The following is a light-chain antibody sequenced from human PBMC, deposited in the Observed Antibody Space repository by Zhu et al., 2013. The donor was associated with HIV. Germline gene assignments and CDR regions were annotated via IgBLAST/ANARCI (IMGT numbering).Light chain of an antibody. CDR1: QDISNY. J-gene: IGKJ1*01. CDR3: QQYNPDPPWT. Sequence: DIQMTQSPSSLSASVGDRVTITCQASQDISNYLNWYQQKPGKAPKLLIYDASNLETGVPSRFSGRGSGTEFTLIISSLQPEDFASYYCQQYNPDPPWTFGRGTKVEI. V-gene: IGKV1-33*01. CDR2: DAS.